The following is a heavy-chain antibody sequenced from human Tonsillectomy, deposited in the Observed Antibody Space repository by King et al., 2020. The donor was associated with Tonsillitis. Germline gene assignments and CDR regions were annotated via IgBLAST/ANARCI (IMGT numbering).Heavy chain of an antibody. CDR1: GFTFDDYA. D-gene: IGHD2-2*01. CDR2: ISWNSGTI. V-gene: IGHV3-9*01. CDR3: TKDRTRYCTSTSCYFDY. Sequence: VHLVESGGGLVQPGRSLRLSCAASGFTFDDYAMHWVRQAPGKGLEWVSSISWNSGTIDYADSVKGRFTISRDNAKNSLYLEMNSLRAEDTALYYCTKDRTRYCTSTSCYFDYWGQGTLVTVSS. J-gene: IGHJ4*02.